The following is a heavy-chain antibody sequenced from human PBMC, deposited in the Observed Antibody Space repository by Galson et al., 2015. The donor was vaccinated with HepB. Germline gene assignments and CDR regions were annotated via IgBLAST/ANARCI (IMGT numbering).Heavy chain of an antibody. CDR3: TRKWAFDI. J-gene: IGHJ3*02. Sequence: SLRLSCAASGFTLSNYSMNWVRQAPGKGLEWLSSITSSSSNKYYADSVKGRFTISRDNAKKSLYLEMTSLRDEDTAVYYCTRKWAFDIWGQGTMVSVS. D-gene: IGHD1-26*01. V-gene: IGHV3-48*02. CDR2: ITSSSSNK. CDR1: GFTLSNYS.